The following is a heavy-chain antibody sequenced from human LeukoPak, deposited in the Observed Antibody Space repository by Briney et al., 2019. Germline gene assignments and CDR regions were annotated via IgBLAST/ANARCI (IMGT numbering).Heavy chain of an antibody. Sequence: WGTLRLSCAASGFTFSSYGMSWVRQAPGKGLEWVSAISGSGGSTYYADSVKGRFTISRDNSKNTLYLQMNSLRAEDTAVYYCAKDPEEYSSGWYVLPHFDYWGQGTLVTASS. V-gene: IGHV3-23*01. CDR2: ISGSGGST. J-gene: IGHJ4*02. CDR1: GFTFSSYG. CDR3: AKDPEEYSSGWYVLPHFDY. D-gene: IGHD6-19*01.